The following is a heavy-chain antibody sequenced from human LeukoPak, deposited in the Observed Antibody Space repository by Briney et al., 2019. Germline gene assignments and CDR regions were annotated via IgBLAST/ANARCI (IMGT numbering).Heavy chain of an antibody. CDR1: GFTFSSYA. D-gene: IGHD3-22*01. CDR2: ISYDGSNK. J-gene: IGHJ5*02. CDR3: ARDYYDSSGYYTNWFDP. V-gene: IGHV3-30-3*01. Sequence: GGSLRLSCATSGFTFSSYAMHWVRQAPGKGLEWVAVISYDGSNKYYADSVKGRFTISRDNSENTLYLQMNSLRAEDTAVYYCARDYYDSSGYYTNWFDPWGQGTLVTVSS.